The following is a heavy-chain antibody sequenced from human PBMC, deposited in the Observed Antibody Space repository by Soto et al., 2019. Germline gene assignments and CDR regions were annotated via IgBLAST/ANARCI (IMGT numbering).Heavy chain of an antibody. CDR1: GGSISSYY. V-gene: IGHV4-59*01. D-gene: IGHD3-3*01. Sequence: PSETLSLTCTVSGGSISSYYWSWIRQPPGKGLEWIGYIYYSGSTNYNPSLKSRVTISADTSKNQFSLKLSSVTAADTAVYYCARDRDDFWSGRYYYYMDVWGKGTTVTVSS. J-gene: IGHJ6*03. CDR3: ARDRDDFWSGRYYYYMDV. CDR2: IYYSGST.